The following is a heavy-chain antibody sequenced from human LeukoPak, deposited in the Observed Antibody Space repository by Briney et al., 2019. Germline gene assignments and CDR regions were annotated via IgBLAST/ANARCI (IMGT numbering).Heavy chain of an antibody. CDR1: GFTFSSYG. D-gene: IGHD4-17*01. J-gene: IGHJ4*02. V-gene: IGHV3-30*02. Sequence: GGSLRLSCAASGFTFSSYGMHWVRQAPGKGLEWVAFIQYDGSDKYYADSVKGRFTISRDNSKNTLYLQMNSLRTDDTAVYFCARKPSGHGDHVTDYWGQGNLVTVSS. CDR3: ARKPSGHGDHVTDY. CDR2: IQYDGSDK.